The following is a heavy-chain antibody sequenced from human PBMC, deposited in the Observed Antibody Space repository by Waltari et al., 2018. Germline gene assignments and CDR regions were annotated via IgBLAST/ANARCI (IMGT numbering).Heavy chain of an antibody. CDR2: ISGSGGST. J-gene: IGHJ6*03. Sequence: EVQMLESGGGLVQPGGGLRVSCAASGLTFRSYDMSWVRQAAGKGLEWVSAISGSGGSTYYADSVKGRFTISRDNSKNSLYLQMNSLRAEDTAVYYCAIGSGSSSSWYYYSYMDFWGKGTTVTVSS. D-gene: IGHD6-13*01. V-gene: IGHV3-23*01. CDR1: GLTFRSYD. CDR3: AIGSGSSSSWYYYSYMDF.